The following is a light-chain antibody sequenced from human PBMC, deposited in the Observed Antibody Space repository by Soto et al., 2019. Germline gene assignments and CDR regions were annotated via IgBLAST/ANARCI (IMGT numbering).Light chain of an antibody. CDR1: SGSVSTSYY. V-gene: IGLV8-61*01. Sequence: QTVVTQEPSFSVSPGGSVTLTCGLSSGSVSTSYYPSWYQQTPGQAPRTLIYSTNTRSSGVPDRFSGSILGNKAALTITGAQSDDESDYYCVLYMAPNVVFGGGTKLTVL. CDR2: STN. J-gene: IGLJ2*01. CDR3: VLYMAPNVV.